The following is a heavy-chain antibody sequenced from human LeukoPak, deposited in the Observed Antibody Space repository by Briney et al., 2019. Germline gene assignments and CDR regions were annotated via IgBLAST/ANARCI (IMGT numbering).Heavy chain of an antibody. V-gene: IGHV4-61*02. Sequence: SETLSLTCTVSGGSSSSGSYYWSWIRQPAGKGLEWIGRIYTSGSTNYNPSLKSRVTISVDTSKNQFSLKLSSVTAADTAVYYCARDLLWGEDYYMDVWGKGTTVTLSS. D-gene: IGHD3-16*01. CDR3: ARDLLWGEDYYMDV. CDR1: GGSSSSGSYY. J-gene: IGHJ6*03. CDR2: IYTSGST.